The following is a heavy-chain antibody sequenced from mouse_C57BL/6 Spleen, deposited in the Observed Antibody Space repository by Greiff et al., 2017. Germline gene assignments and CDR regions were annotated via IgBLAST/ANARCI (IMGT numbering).Heavy chain of an antibody. CDR1: GYTFTSYW. CDR3: AYYGSSYPYAMDY. V-gene: IGHV1-7*01. D-gene: IGHD1-1*01. Sequence: QVQLKESGAELAKPGASVKLSCKASGYTFTSYWMHWVKQRPGQGLEWIGYINPSSGYTKYNQKFKDKATLTADKSSSTAYMQLSSLTYEDSAVYYCAYYGSSYPYAMDYWGQGTSVTVSS. CDR2: INPSSGYT. J-gene: IGHJ4*01.